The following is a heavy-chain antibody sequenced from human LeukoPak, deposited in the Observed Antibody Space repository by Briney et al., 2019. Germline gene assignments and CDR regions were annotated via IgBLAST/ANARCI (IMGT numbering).Heavy chain of an antibody. CDR1: GFTFSSYA. D-gene: IGHD2-2*01. V-gene: IGHV3-23*01. Sequence: GGSLRLSCAASGFTFSSYAMSWVRQAPGKGLEWGSAISGSGGSTYYADSVKGRFTISRDNSKNTLYLQMNSLRAEDTAVYYCAKAVVVVPAAMGGYYYYGMDVWGQGTTVTVSS. J-gene: IGHJ6*02. CDR3: AKAVVVVPAAMGGYYYYGMDV. CDR2: ISGSGGST.